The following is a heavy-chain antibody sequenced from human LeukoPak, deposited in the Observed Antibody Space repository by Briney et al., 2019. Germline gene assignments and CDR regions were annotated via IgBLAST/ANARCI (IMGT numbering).Heavy chain of an antibody. CDR1: GFTFSSYG. D-gene: IGHD3-3*01. CDR3: ARSATDAFDI. V-gene: IGHV3-30*03. J-gene: IGHJ3*02. CDR2: ISYDGSNK. Sequence: QPGRSLRLSCAASGFTFSSYGMHWVRQAPGKGLEWVAVISYDGSNKYYADSVKGRFTISRDNSKNTLYLQMNRLKAEDTAVYYCARSATDAFDIWGQGTMVTVSS.